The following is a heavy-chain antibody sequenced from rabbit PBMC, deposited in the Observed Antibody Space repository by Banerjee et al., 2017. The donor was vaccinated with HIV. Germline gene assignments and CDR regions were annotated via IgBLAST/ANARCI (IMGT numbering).Heavy chain of an antibody. V-gene: IGHV1S40*01. J-gene: IGHJ3*01. CDR2: IVADGSGIT. CDR3: ARGSTYYVNL. D-gene: IGHD8-1*01. CDR1: GLDFSNSYW. Sequence: QSLEESGGDLVKPGASLTLTCKASGLDFSNSYWICWVRQAPGKGLEWIASIVADGSGITYYASWAKGRFTTSKTSSTTVTLQMTSLIAADTATYFCARGSTYYVNLWGQGTLVTVS.